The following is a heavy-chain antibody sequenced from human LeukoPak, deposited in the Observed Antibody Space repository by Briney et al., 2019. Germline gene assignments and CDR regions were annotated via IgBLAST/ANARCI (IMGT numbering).Heavy chain of an antibody. CDR1: GFTFSNYW. Sequence: GGSQSYSCAASGFTFSNYWIHWVRHAPGKGLVWVSRINGDGSITMSADTVKSRSTTPRDYANNTPYLQINSLRAEDTAIYYCARSPYCSSTSWFREFDYWGQRSLVTVSS. CDR2: INGDGSIT. V-gene: IGHV3-74*03. D-gene: IGHD2-2*01. J-gene: IGHJ4*02. CDR3: ARSPYCSSTSWFREFDY.